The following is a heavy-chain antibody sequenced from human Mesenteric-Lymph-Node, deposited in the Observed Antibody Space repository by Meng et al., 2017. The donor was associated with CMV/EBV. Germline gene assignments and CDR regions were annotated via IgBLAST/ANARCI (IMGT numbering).Heavy chain of an antibody. J-gene: IGHJ4*02. CDR1: GFRLSDYG. Sequence: GGSLRLSCAASGFRLSDYGIHWVRQAPGRGLEWVADIGTAPAVDTYYADSVKGRFTISRDGDKSSFLLQMNTVSGAETAVYYCARGHTGRSGYLDFWGQGTLVTVSS. CDR3: ARGHTGRSGYLDF. CDR2: IGTAPAVDT. V-gene: IGHV3-13*04. D-gene: IGHD3-16*01.